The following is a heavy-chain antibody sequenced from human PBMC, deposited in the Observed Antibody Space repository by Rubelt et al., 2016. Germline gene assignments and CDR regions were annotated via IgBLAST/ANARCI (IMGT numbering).Heavy chain of an antibody. CDR2: FRTLGVDGKT. J-gene: IGHJ1*01. CDR3: AAESSYSASGTSFVYFHF. V-gene: IGHV3-15*01. D-gene: IGHD3-10*01. Sequence: KGLEWVGRFRTLGVDGKTDYAAPVKGRFTISRDDSKKTVYLQMNSLKTEDTAVYYCAAESSYSASGTSFVYFHFWGQGTLVTVSS.